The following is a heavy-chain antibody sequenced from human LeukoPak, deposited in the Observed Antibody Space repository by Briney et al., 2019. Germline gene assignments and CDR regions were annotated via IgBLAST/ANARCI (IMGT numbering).Heavy chain of an antibody. CDR2: IYPGDSDT. CDR3: ARSLLWFGELLYRDAFDI. D-gene: IGHD3-10*01. V-gene: IGHV5-51*01. CDR1: GYRFTSYW. Sequence: GASLRISCKGSGYRFTSYWIGWVRQMPGKGLEWMGIIYPGDSDTRYSPSFQGQVTISADKSISTAYLQWSSLKASDTAMYYCARSLLWFGELLYRDAFDIWGQGTMVTVSS. J-gene: IGHJ3*02.